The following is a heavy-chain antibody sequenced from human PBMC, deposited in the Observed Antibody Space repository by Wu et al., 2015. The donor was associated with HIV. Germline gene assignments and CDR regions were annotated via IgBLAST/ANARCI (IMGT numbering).Heavy chain of an antibody. D-gene: IGHD6-13*01. CDR3: ARAAAGRTHYFDF. CDR1: GGTFSSYA. Sequence: QVQLVQSGAEVKKPGSSVKVSCKASGGTFSSYAISWVRQAPGQGLEWMGWISAYNGNTNYAQKLQGRVTMTTDTSTSTAYMELEEPWPTWTTRSVFLCARAAAGRTHYFDFVGQGTLVHRLL. V-gene: IGHV1-18*01. J-gene: IGHJ4*02. CDR2: ISAYNGNT.